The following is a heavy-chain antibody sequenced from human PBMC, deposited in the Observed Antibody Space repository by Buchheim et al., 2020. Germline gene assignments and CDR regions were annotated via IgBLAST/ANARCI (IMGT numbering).Heavy chain of an antibody. CDR2: ISYNGRSK. D-gene: IGHD1-26*01. J-gene: IGHJ4*02. CDR1: GFTFSSYA. Sequence: QVQLVESRGGVVQPGRSLRLSCAASGFTFSSYAMYWVRQPPGKGLEWLALISYNGRSKNYADSVKGRFTISRDNSQNTLFLEMNSLRVEDTAVYYCARALSGSYSASDYWGQGTL. CDR3: ARALSGSYSASDY. V-gene: IGHV3-30*04.